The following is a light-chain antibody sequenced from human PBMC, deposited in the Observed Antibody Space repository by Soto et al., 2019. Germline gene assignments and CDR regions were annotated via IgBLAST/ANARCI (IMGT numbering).Light chain of an antibody. CDR1: QGVSSN. CDR3: QKYNNWPPIT. J-gene: IGKJ5*01. CDR2: GAS. Sequence: EIVMTQSPATLSVSPGERATLSCRASQGVSSNLAWYQQKPGQAPRLLIYGASTRATGIPDRFSGSGSGTEFTLTISSLQSEDFAVYYCQKYNNWPPITFGQGTRLENK. V-gene: IGKV3-15*01.